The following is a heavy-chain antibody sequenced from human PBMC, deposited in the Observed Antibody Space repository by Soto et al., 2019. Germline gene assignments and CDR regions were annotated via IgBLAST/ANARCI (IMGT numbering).Heavy chain of an antibody. V-gene: IGHV3-33*01. Sequence: PGGSLRLSCAASGFTFSSYGMHWVRQAPGKGLEWVAVIWYDGSNKYYADSVKGRFTISRDNSKNTLYLQMNSLRAEDTAVYYCASIRVRRHYGMDVWGQGTTVTVSS. CDR2: IWYDGSNK. CDR1: GFTFSSYG. J-gene: IGHJ6*02. D-gene: IGHD3-10*01. CDR3: ASIRVRRHYGMDV.